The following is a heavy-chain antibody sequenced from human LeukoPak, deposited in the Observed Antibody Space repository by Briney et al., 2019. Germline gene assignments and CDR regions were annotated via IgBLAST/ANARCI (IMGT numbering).Heavy chain of an antibody. V-gene: IGHV4-59*08. Sequence: SETLSLTCTVSGGSIGSYQWSWIRQPPGQGLEWIGHISYRGSTDYNPSLKSRVTISVDPSKSQFSLKVSSVTAADTAVYYCARIPTTWGQGTLVTVSS. CDR3: ARIPTT. CDR1: GGSIGSYQ. D-gene: IGHD2-2*01. J-gene: IGHJ5*02. CDR2: ISYRGST.